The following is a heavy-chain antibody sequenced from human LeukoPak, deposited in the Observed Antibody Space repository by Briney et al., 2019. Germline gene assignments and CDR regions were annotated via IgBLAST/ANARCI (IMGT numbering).Heavy chain of an antibody. V-gene: IGHV3-30-3*01. CDR2: ISYDGSNK. J-gene: IGHJ6*02. D-gene: IGHD6-13*01. CDR3: AGDQGGSYSSSWSFYYYYGMDV. CDR1: GFTFSSYA. Sequence: GGSLRLSCAASGFTFSSYAMHWVRQAPGKGLEWVAVISYDGSNKYYADSVKGRFTISRDNSKNTLYLQMNSLRAEDTAVYYCAGDQGGSYSSSWSFYYYYGMDVWGQGTTVTVSS.